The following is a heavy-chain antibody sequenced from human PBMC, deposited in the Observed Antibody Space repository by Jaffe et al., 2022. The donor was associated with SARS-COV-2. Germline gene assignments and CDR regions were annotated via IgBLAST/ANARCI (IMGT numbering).Heavy chain of an antibody. D-gene: IGHD1-26*01. V-gene: IGHV3-21*01. Sequence: EVQLVESGGGLVKPGGSLRLSCAASGFTFSSYSMNWVRQAPGKGLEWVSSISSSSSYIYYADSVKGRFTISRDNAKNSLYLQMNSLRAEDTAVYYCARQYSGSSPYFDYWGQGTLVTVSS. CDR3: ARQYSGSSPYFDY. CDR1: GFTFSSYS. CDR2: ISSSSSYI. J-gene: IGHJ4*02.